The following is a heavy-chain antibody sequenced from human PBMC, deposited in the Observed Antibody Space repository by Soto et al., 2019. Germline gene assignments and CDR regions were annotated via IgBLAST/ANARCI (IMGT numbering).Heavy chain of an antibody. CDR3: ARVDYGSGSYSVSY. CDR1: GGTFSSYT. D-gene: IGHD3-10*01. Sequence: QVQLVQSGAEVKKPGSSVKVSCKASGGTFSSYTISWVRQAPGQGLEWMGRIIPILGIANYAQKFQGRVTITADKSTSTAYMDVSNLRSEDTPVYYCARVDYGSGSYSVSYWGQGTLVTVSS. CDR2: IIPILGIA. V-gene: IGHV1-69*02. J-gene: IGHJ4*02.